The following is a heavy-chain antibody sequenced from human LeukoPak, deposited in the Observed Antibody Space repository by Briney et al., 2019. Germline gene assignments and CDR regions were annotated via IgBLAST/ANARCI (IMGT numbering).Heavy chain of an antibody. CDR3: ARGSGSGYYYVHAFDI. J-gene: IGHJ3*02. CDR2: IYYSGST. D-gene: IGHD3-22*01. Sequence: SETLSLTCTVSGGSISSSSYYWGWIRQPPGKGLEWIGSIYYSGSTYYNPSLKSRVTISVDTSKNQFSLKLSSVTAADTAVYYCARGSGSGYYYVHAFDIWGQGTMVTVSS. V-gene: IGHV4-39*07. CDR1: GGSISSSSYY.